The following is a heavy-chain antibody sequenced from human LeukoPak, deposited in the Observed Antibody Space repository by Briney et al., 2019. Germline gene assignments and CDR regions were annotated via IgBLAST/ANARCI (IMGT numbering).Heavy chain of an antibody. D-gene: IGHD3-10*01. CDR3: ARDVSGNYYGSGTYRF. CDR1: GYSISSGFY. V-gene: IGHV4-38-2*02. CDR2: IYHSGST. Sequence: SETLSLTCAVSGYSISSGFYWGWIRQPPGRGLQWIGKIYHSGSTYYNPSLKSRDTMSVDTSKNQFSLKLSSVTAADTAVYYCARDVSGNYYGSGTYRFWGQGTLVTVSS. J-gene: IGHJ4*02.